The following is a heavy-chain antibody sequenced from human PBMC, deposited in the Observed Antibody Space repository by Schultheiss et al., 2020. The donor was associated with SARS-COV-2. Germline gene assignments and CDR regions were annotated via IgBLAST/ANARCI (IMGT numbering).Heavy chain of an antibody. CDR3: ARALGATWERQFDY. CDR2: FSYSGSTSGST. CDR1: GGSVSSGSYY. Sequence: SETLSLTCTVSGGSVSSGSYYWSWIRQPPGKGLEWIGYFSYSGSTSGSTKYNPSLESRLTISVDTSKNQFSLKLSSVTAADTAVYYCARALGATWERQFDYWGQGTLVTVSS. V-gene: IGHV4-61*01. D-gene: IGHD1-26*01. J-gene: IGHJ4*02.